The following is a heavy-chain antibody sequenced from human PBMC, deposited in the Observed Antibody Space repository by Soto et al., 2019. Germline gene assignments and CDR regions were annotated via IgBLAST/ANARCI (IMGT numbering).Heavy chain of an antibody. D-gene: IGHD3-16*02. CDR3: ARDRAMITFGGVIVDY. J-gene: IGHJ4*02. CDR1: GFTFSSYA. V-gene: IGHV3-30*04. Sequence: GGSLRLSCAASGFTFSSYAMHWVRQAPGKGLEWVAVISYDGSNKYYADSVKGRFTISRDNSKNTLYLQMNSLRAEDTAVYYCARDRAMITFGGVIVDYWGQGTLGTVSS. CDR2: ISYDGSNK.